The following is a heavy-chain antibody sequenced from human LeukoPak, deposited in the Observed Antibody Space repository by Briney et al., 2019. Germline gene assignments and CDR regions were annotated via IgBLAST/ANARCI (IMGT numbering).Heavy chain of an antibody. CDR3: ARRGESTNYGDYRFDS. CDR2: ISYDGSNK. CDR1: GFTFSSYA. Sequence: GMSLRLSCAASGFTFSSYAIHWVRQAPGKGLEWVAVISYDGSNKYYADSVKGRFTISRDNSKNTLHLQMNSLRAEDTAVYYCARRGESTNYGDYRFDSWGQGTLVTVSS. D-gene: IGHD4-17*01. J-gene: IGHJ4*02. V-gene: IGHV3-30*04.